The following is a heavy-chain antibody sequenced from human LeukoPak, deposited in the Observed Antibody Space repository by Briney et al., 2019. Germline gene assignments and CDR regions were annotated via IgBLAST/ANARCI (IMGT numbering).Heavy chain of an antibody. CDR1: GYTFTSYY. CDR2: INPSGGST. V-gene: IGHV1-46*01. D-gene: IGHD1-26*01. CDR3: ARVSWDQRPHYYYMDV. J-gene: IGHJ6*03. Sequence: GASVKVSCKASGYTFTSYYMHWVRQVPGQGLEWMGIINPSGGSTSYAQKFQGRVTMTGDTSTSTVYMELSSLRSEDTAVYYCARVSWDQRPHYYYMDVWGKGTTVTISS.